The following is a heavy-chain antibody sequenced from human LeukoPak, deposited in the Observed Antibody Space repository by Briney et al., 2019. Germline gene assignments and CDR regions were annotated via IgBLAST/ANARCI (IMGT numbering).Heavy chain of an antibody. Sequence: GGSLRLSCAASGFTFSSYCMHWVRQAPGKGLVWVSRINSDGSSTSYADSVKGRFTISRDNAKNTLYLQMNSLRAEDTAVYYCARAFLTTGPFDYWGQGTLVTVSS. V-gene: IGHV3-74*01. CDR1: GFTFSSYC. CDR2: INSDGSST. J-gene: IGHJ4*02. D-gene: IGHD4-17*01. CDR3: ARAFLTTGPFDY.